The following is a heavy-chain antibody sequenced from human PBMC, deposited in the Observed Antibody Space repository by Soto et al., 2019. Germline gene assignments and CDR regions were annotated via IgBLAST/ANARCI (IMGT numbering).Heavy chain of an antibody. CDR3: AKETTQLWPTTYHFDC. J-gene: IGHJ4*02. CDR1: GFTFRTYG. V-gene: IGHV3-30*18. D-gene: IGHD5-18*01. Sequence: VQLVESGGGVVQPGRSLRLSCAASGFTFRTYGMHWVRQAPGKGLEWVGVISSDGSHQRYAVSVKGRFTVARDNTKDTLYLQMNSLRGEDTAVYYCAKETTQLWPTTYHFDCWGQGTLVSVPS. CDR2: ISSDGSHQ.